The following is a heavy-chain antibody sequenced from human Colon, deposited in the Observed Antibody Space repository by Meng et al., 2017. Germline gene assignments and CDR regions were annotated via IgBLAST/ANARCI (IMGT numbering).Heavy chain of an antibody. V-gene: IGHV6-1*01. D-gene: IGHD3-10*01. CDR3: TTWYGEY. Sequence: QVQLQPSGPGLVKPSQTLSLTCAISGDSVSSNRALWHWVRQSPSRGLEWLGQTYYRSEWQNHYGVSVKSRITINADTSRNHFSLHLNSVTPEDMAVYYCTTWYGEYWGQGTLVTVSS. J-gene: IGHJ4*02. CDR2: TYYRSEWQN. CDR1: GDSVSSNRAL.